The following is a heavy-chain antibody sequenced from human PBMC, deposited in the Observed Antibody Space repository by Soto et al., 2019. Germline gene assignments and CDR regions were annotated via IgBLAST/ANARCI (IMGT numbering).Heavy chain of an antibody. CDR1: GASVSSNIAA. D-gene: IGHD6-6*01. CDR2: TYYRSKWYY. CDR3: ARIHSSSSSDMGV. J-gene: IGHJ6*02. V-gene: IGHV6-1*01. Sequence: PSQTLSLTCAMSGASVSSNIAAWNCIRQSPSRGLEWLGRTYYRSKWYYCYAVSVKSRITINPDTSKNQFSLQLNSVTPDDTAVYYCARIHSSSSSDMGVWGQGTTVTVSS.